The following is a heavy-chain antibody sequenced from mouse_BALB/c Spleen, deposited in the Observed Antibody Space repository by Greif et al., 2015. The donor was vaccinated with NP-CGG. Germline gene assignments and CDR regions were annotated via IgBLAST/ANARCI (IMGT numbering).Heavy chain of an antibody. V-gene: IGHV1-12*01. CDR1: GYTFTSYN. J-gene: IGHJ3*01. CDR2: IYPGNGDT. CDR3: ARDTTVPWFAY. D-gene: IGHD1-1*01. Sequence: QVQLKQSGAELVKPGASVKMSCKASGYTFTSYNMHWVKQTPGQGLEWIGAIYPGNGDTSYNQKFKGKATLTADKSSSTAYMQLSSLTSEDSAVYYCARDTTVPWFAYWGQGTLVTVSA.